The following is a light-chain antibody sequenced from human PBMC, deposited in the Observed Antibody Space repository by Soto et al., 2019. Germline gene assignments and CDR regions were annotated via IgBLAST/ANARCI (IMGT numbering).Light chain of an antibody. CDR3: QQYNSYSPWT. Sequence: QSPSTLSGSVGDRVTITCRASQTISSWLAWYQQKPGKAPKLLIYKASTLKSGVPSRFSGSGSGTEFTLTISSLQPDDFATYYCQQYNSYSPWTFGQGTKVDIK. J-gene: IGKJ1*01. CDR2: KAS. CDR1: QTISSW. V-gene: IGKV1-5*03.